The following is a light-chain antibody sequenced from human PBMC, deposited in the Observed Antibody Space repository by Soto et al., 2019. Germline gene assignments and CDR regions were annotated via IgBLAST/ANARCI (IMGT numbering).Light chain of an antibody. CDR2: AAS. CDR1: QSISSY. Sequence: DIQMTQSPSSLSASVGDRVTITCRASQSISSYLNWYQQKPGKAPKLLIYAASSLQSGVPSRFSGSGSGTDITLTICSLQPEDFATYYCQQSFRIPRTFGQGTKVEI. V-gene: IGKV1-39*01. J-gene: IGKJ1*01. CDR3: QQSFRIPRT.